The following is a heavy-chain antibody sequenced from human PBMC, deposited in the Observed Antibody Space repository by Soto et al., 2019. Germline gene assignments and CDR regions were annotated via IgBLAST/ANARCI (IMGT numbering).Heavy chain of an antibody. CDR3: ARVDGCSSTSCYTASYYYYYGMDV. J-gene: IGHJ6*02. CDR2: IIPIFGTA. Sequence: SVKVPCKPSGGTFSTYAISGVRQAPGQGLDWMGGIIPIFGTANYAQKCKGRVTITADESTSTAYMELSSLRSEDTAVYYCARVDGCSSTSCYTASYYYYYGMDVWGQGTTVTVSS. D-gene: IGHD2-2*02. V-gene: IGHV1-69*13. CDR1: GGTFSTYA.